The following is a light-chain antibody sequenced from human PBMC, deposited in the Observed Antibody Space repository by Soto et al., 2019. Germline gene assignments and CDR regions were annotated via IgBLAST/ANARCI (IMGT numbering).Light chain of an antibody. CDR1: SSDVGSSNF. CDR3: CSFPGGTTLYL. Sequence: QSALTQLASVSGSPRQSITISCTGGSSDVGSSNFVSWYQQHPGKAPKLIIYEATRRPSGVSGRFSGSKSGNTASLTISGLQAEDEADYYCCSFPGGTTLYLFGTGTKLTVL. V-gene: IGLV2-23*01. J-gene: IGLJ1*01. CDR2: EAT.